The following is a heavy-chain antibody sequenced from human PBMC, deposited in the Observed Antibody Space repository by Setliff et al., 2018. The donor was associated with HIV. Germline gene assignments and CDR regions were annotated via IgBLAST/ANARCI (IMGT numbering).Heavy chain of an antibody. CDR1: GYTFSSYG. J-gene: IGHJ4*02. Sequence: GASVKVSCKASGYTFSSYGISWVRQAPGQGLEWVGWISAYNGNTNYAQKLQGRVTMATDTSTSTAYMELRSLRSDDTAVYYCARVPLSGWLYLDYWGQGTLVTVSS. V-gene: IGHV1-18*01. D-gene: IGHD6-19*01. CDR3: ARVPLSGWLYLDY. CDR2: ISAYNGNT.